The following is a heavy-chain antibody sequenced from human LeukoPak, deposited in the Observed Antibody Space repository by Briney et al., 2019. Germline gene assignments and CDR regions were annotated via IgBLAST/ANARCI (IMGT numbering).Heavy chain of an antibody. J-gene: IGHJ5*02. CDR3: ARDPQPNTYYYDSSGYYNNWFDP. D-gene: IGHD3-22*01. CDR2: INPSGGST. CDR1: GYTITGYY. Sequence: ASVKVSCKASGYTITGYYIHWVRQAPGQGLEWMGIINPSGGSTSYAQKFQGRVTMTRDTSTSTVYMELSSLRSEDTAVYYCARDPQPNTYYYDSSGYYNNWFDPWGQGTLVTVSS. V-gene: IGHV1-46*01.